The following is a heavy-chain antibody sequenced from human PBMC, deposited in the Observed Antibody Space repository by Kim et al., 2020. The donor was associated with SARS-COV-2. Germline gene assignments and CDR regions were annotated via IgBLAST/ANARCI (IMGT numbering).Heavy chain of an antibody. CDR3: ARGGEYDFWSGYWSWFDP. D-gene: IGHD3-3*01. J-gene: IGHJ5*02. V-gene: IGHV4-34*01. CDR1: GGSFSGYY. CDR2: INHSGST. Sequence: SETLSLTCAVYGGSFSGYYWSWIRQPPGKGLEWIGEINHSGSTNYNPSLKSRVTISVDTSKNQFSLKLSSVTAADTAVYYCARGGEYDFWSGYWSWFDPWGQGTLVTVSS.